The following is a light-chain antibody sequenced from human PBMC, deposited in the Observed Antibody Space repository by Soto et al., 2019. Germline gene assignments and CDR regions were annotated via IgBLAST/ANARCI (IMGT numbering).Light chain of an antibody. CDR2: GAS. CDR3: QQYGSSPRT. V-gene: IGKV3-20*01. Sequence: TQAASTLSVSVGERDTLSCLASQSISSYVAWYQQKHGQAPRLLTYGASSRATGIPDRFSGSGSGTDFTLTISRLEPEDFAVYYCQQYGSSPRTFGQGTKVDIK. CDR1: QSISSY. J-gene: IGKJ1*01.